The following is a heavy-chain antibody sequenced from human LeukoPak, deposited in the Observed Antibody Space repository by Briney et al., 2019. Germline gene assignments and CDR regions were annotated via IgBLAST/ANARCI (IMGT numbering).Heavy chain of an antibody. J-gene: IGHJ3*01. D-gene: IGHD7-27*01. CDR2: ITGSGGST. Sequence: GGSLRLSCAASGFTFSNYGLSWVRQAPGKGLEWVSGITGSGGSTYYADSVKGRFTISRDNSKNTLYLQMSSLRAEDTALYYCVRDLHWGGFDVWGQGTMVTVSS. V-gene: IGHV3-23*01. CDR1: GFTFSNYG. CDR3: VRDLHWGGFDV.